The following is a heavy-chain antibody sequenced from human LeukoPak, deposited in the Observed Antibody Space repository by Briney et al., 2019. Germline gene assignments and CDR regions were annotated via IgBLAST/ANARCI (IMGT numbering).Heavy chain of an antibody. Sequence: PGGSLRLSCAASGFTFSDCWMHWVRQAPGEGLVWVSRISNDGSTTTYADSVRGRFTISRDNAKNTLYLQMNSLRAEDTAVYYCARDCGSTGCDYWGQGTLVTVSS. J-gene: IGHJ4*02. CDR3: ARDCGSTGCDY. CDR2: ISNDGSTT. CDR1: GFTFSDCW. V-gene: IGHV3-74*01. D-gene: IGHD2-2*01.